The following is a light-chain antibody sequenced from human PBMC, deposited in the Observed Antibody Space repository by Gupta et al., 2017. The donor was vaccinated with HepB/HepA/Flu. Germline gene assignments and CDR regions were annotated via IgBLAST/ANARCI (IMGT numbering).Light chain of an antibody. CDR1: QSVTSSY. Sequence: EIVLTQSPGTLSLSPGERATLSCRASQSVTSSYLAWYQQKPGQAPRLLIYGASSRATGIPDRFRGSGSGKDFTLTSSRLEHEDCAVYYFQQYGSSRTFGQGTXVEIK. J-gene: IGKJ1*01. CDR3: QQYGSSRT. V-gene: IGKV3-20*01. CDR2: GAS.